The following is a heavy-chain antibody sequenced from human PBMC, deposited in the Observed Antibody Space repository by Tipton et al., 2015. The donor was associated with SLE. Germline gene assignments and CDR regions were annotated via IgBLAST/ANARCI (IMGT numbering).Heavy chain of an antibody. CDR1: GGSISSGDYY. V-gene: IGHV4-30-4*01. D-gene: IGHD6-13*01. CDR3: ARDSLSSSWVTFDY. Sequence: TLSLTCTVSGGSISSGDYYWSWIRQPPGKGLEWIGYIYYSGSTYYNPSLKSRVTISVDTSKNQFSLKLSSVTAADTAVYYCARDSLSSSWVTFDYWGQGTLVTVSS. CDR2: IYYSGST. J-gene: IGHJ4*02.